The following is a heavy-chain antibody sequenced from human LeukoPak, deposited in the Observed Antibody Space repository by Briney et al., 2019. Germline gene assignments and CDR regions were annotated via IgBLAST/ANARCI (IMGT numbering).Heavy chain of an antibody. V-gene: IGHV3-11*01. CDR3: ARVGDGYNYMFDF. J-gene: IGHJ4*02. D-gene: IGHD5-24*01. CDR1: GFTFSDYY. CDR2: MSTAGTII. Sequence: GGSLRLSCAASGFTFSDYYMSWIRQAPGKGLEWISYMSTAGTIIYYADSVKGRFIISRDNAKNSLYLQMSSLRAEDTAVYYCARVGDGYNYMFDFWGQGTVVTVSS.